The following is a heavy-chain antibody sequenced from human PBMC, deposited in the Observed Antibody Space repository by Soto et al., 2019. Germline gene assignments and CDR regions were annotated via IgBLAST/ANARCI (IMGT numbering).Heavy chain of an antibody. D-gene: IGHD3-3*01. CDR2: IESKSGGGTT. Sequence: EVQLVESGGGLVKPGGSLRLSCAVSGFTFSDAWMAWVRQAPGKGLERVGHIESKSGGGTTDLAAPVKGRFTIARDDSINTLYLKMNSLKTEDTAVYYCTSRLSIFYGMDVWGQGTTVNVSS. CDR3: TSRLSIFYGMDV. V-gene: IGHV3-15*04. J-gene: IGHJ6*02. CDR1: GFTFSDAW.